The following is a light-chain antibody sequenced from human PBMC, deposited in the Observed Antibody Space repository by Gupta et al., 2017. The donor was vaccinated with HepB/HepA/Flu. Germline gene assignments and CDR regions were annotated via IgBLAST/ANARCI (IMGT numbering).Light chain of an antibody. CDR3: QQNYSDPRT. V-gene: IGKV1-39*01. CDR1: QSINTY. CDR2: GAS. J-gene: IGKJ1*01. Sequence: DIQMTLSPSSLSASAGDRVTITCRASQSINTYLHWYQQKLGKAPKLLIYGASSLQSGVPSRFSGSGSGTDFTLTISSVQPEDFAIYYCQQNYSDPRTFGQGTKVEIK.